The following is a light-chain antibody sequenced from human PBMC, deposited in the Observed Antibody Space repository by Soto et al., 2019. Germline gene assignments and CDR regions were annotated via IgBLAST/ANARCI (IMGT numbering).Light chain of an antibody. CDR1: SGHRSDI. V-gene: IGLV4-60*03. Sequence: QLVLTQSSSASASLGSSVKLTCTLSSGHRSDIIAWHQQQPGKAPRYLMKLEGSGSYNKGSGVPDRFSGSSSGADRYLTMSNLQSEDEADYYCETWDSNIRVFGGGTKLTVL. J-gene: IGLJ2*01. CDR3: ETWDSNIRV. CDR2: LEGSGSY.